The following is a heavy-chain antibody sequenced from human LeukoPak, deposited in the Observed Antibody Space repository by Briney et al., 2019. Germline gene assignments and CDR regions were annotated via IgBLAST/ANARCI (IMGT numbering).Heavy chain of an antibody. CDR2: ISSSGSTI. Sequence: GGSLRLSCAASGFTFSSYEMNWVRQAPGKGLEWVSYISSSGSTIYYADSVKGRFTISRDNAKNSLYLQMNSLRAEDTAVYYCARDWGSSGWYVFDYWGQGTLVTVSS. CDR1: GFTFSSYE. CDR3: ARDWGSSGWYVFDY. J-gene: IGHJ4*02. V-gene: IGHV3-48*03. D-gene: IGHD6-19*01.